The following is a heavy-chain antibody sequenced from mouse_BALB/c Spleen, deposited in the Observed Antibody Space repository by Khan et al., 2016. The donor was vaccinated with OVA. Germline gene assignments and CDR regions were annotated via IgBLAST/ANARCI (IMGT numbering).Heavy chain of an antibody. Sequence: EVQLKQSGPELVKPGASVKISCKASGYTFTDYNMDWVKQSHGKSLEWIGDITPNNGGTIYNQKFKGKATLTVDKSSSTAYMELRSLTSEDTAVYYCTRGGHGSPFDYWSQGTTLTVSS. CDR2: ITPNNGGT. J-gene: IGHJ2*01. D-gene: IGHD1-1*01. CDR1: GYTFTDYN. V-gene: IGHV1-18*01. CDR3: TRGGHGSPFDY.